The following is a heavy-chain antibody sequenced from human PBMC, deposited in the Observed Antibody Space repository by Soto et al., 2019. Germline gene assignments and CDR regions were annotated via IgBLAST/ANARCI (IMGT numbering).Heavy chain of an antibody. V-gene: IGHV4-4*02. J-gene: IGHJ4*02. Sequence: SETLSLTCAVSGVSLSNPNWWAWVRQAPGKGLEWIGEIDHSGSTNYNPSLNSRVTISLDRSKNQFSLKLSSVAAADTAVYYCARDVVWYYYGDRNYYPGGNFDYWGQGTLVTVS. CDR1: GVSLSNPNW. D-gene: IGHD3-10*01. CDR3: ARDVVWYYYGDRNYYPGGNFDY. CDR2: IDHSGST.